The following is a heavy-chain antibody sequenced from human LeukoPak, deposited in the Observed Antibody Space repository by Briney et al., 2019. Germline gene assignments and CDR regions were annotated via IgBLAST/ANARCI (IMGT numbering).Heavy chain of an antibody. Sequence: SETLSLTCTVSGGSISYYYWSWIRQPPGKGLEWIGYIYYSGSTNYNPSLKSRVTISVDTSKNQLSLKLSSVTAADTAVYYCARSGTAMVGIDYWGQGTLVTVSS. J-gene: IGHJ4*02. D-gene: IGHD5-18*01. CDR3: ARSGTAMVGIDY. V-gene: IGHV4-59*01. CDR2: IYYSGST. CDR1: GGSISYYY.